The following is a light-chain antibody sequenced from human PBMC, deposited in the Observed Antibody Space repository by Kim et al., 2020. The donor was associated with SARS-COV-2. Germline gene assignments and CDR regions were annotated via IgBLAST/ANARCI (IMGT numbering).Light chain of an antibody. V-gene: IGLV4-69*01. CDR3: QTWDTGIQV. J-gene: IGLJ3*02. Sequence: QPVLTQSPSASASLGASVKLTCTLSSGHSSYAIAWHQQQPEKGPRYLMKLNSDGSHSKGDGIPDRFSGSNSGAERYLTISSLQSEDEADYYCQTWDTGIQVFGGGTKLTVL. CDR2: LNSDGSH. CDR1: SGHSSYA.